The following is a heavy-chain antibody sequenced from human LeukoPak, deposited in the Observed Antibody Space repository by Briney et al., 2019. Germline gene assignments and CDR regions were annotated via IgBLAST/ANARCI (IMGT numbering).Heavy chain of an antibody. D-gene: IGHD6-13*01. Sequence: GGSLRLSCAASGFTVSSSYMSWVRQAPGKGLEWVSIISSAGTTYYADSVKGRFTISRDNSKNAVYLQVNSLRDEDTAVYYCARDLEAANTYYFDYWGQGTMVTVSS. CDR3: ARDLEAANTYYFDY. V-gene: IGHV3-66*01. CDR2: ISSAGTT. CDR1: GFTVSSSY. J-gene: IGHJ4*02.